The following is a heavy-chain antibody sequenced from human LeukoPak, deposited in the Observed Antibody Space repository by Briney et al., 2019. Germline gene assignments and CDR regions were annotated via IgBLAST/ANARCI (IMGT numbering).Heavy chain of an antibody. D-gene: IGHD6-13*01. CDR3: ARIAAAGTNYFDY. CDR1: GFTFSSYA. Sequence: HPGGSLRLSCAASGFTFSSYAIHWVRQAQGKGLEWLAVISYDGTYKYYADSVKGRFNISRDNSKNTLYLQMNSLRAEDTAVYHCARIAAAGTNYFDYWGQGTLVTVSS. V-gene: IGHV3-30-3*01. CDR2: ISYDGTYK. J-gene: IGHJ4*02.